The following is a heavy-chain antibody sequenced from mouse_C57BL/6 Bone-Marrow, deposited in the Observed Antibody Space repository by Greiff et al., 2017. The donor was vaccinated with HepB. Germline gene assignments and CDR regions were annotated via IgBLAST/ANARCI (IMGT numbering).Heavy chain of an antibody. D-gene: IGHD2-4*01. CDR2: ISDGGSYT. V-gene: IGHV5-4*01. CDR3: ARDRYEYAHTY. J-gene: IGHJ3*01. Sequence: EVQLVESGGGLVKPGGSLKLSCAASGFTFSSYAMSWVRQTPEKRLEWVATISDGGSYTYYPDNVKGRFTISRDNAKNNLYLQMSHLKSEDTAMYYSARDRYEYAHTYWGQGTLVTVSA. CDR1: GFTFSSYA.